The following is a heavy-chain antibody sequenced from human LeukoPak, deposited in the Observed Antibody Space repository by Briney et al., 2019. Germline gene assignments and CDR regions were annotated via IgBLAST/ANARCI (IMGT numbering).Heavy chain of an antibody. CDR2: IYYSGST. D-gene: IGHD5-18*01. CDR1: GGSISSYY. CDR3: ARGHSYGYRVAFDI. Sequence: SETLSLTCTVSGGSISSYYWSWIRQPPGKGLEWIGYIYYSGSTNYNPSLKSRVTISVDTSKNQFSLKLSSVTTADTAVYYCARGHSYGYRVAFDICGQGTMVTVSS. V-gene: IGHV4-59*01. J-gene: IGHJ3*02.